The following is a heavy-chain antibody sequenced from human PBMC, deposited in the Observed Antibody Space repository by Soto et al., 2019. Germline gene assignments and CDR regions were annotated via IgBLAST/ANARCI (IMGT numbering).Heavy chain of an antibody. J-gene: IGHJ4*02. CDR3: VRGQFSAFDC. Sequence: QVQLHQSGPGLVKPSQTLSLTCAISGDSVSRTSVAWNWIRQSPSRGLEWLGRTYYRSKWNSDYAVSVRGRITIHPDTSKSQFSLQLNSVTPEDTAVYYCVRGQFSAFDCWGQGTLVTVSS. CDR1: GDSVSRTSVA. V-gene: IGHV6-1*01. CDR2: TYYRSKWNS.